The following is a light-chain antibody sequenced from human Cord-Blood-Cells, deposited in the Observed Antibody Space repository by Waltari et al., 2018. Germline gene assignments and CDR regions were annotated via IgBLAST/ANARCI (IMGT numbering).Light chain of an antibody. CDR1: SRDVGSYNL. Sequence: QSALTQPASVSGSPGQSTTISCTGTSRDVGSYNLVSWYQQHPGKAPKLKIYEGSKRPSGVSNRFSGSKSGNTASLTISGLQAEDEADYYCCSYAGSSTFDVVFGGGTKLTVL. V-gene: IGLV2-23*03. CDR2: EGS. CDR3: CSYAGSSTFDVV. J-gene: IGLJ2*01.